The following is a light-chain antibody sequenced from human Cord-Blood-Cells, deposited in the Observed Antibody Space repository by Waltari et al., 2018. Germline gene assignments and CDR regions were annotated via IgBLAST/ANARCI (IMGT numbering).Light chain of an antibody. Sequence: IQMTQSPSSLSASVGARVTITCRASQSISSYLNWYQQKPGKAPKLLIYAASSLQSGVPSRFSGSGSGTDFTLTISSRQPEDFATYYCQQSYSTPFTFGPGTKVDIK. V-gene: IGKV1-39*01. CDR1: QSISSY. J-gene: IGKJ3*01. CDR2: AAS. CDR3: QQSYSTPFT.